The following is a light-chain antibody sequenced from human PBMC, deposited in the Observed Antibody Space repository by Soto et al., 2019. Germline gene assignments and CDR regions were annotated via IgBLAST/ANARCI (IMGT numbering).Light chain of an antibody. J-gene: IGKJ5*01. CDR1: QIIYNW. V-gene: IGKV1-5*01. CDR3: QQYENYPT. Sequence: DIQTTQSPSTLSASVGDRVTITCRASQIIYNWLAWYQQKPGKAPKLLISGASTLEGGVPSRFSGSGSGTEFTLTISNLQPDDFATYYCQQYENYPTFGPGTRLEIK. CDR2: GAS.